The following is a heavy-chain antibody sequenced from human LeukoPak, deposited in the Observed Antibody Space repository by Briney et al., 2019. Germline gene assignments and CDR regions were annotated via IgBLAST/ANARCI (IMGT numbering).Heavy chain of an antibody. CDR1: GGSFSGYF. CDR3: ARHSDTYYDFWSGYYRGGPFDY. J-gene: IGHJ4*02. Sequence: SETLSLTCAVYGGSFSGYFWSWIRQSPGKGLEWIGEINHTGKAAYNPSLKSRVTISIDTPKNQFSLRLSSVTAADTAVYYCARHSDTYYDFWSGYYRGGPFDYWGQGTLVTVSS. D-gene: IGHD3-3*01. V-gene: IGHV4-34*01. CDR2: INHTGKA.